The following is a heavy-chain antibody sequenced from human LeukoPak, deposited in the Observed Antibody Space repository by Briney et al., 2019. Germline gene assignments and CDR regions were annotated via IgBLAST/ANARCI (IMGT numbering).Heavy chain of an antibody. Sequence: SETLSLTCTVSGGSISSSSYYWGWIRQPPGKGLEWIGSIYYSGSTYYNPSLKSRVTISVGTSKNQFSLKLSSVTAADMAVYYCACIAAAGKNFDYWGQGTLVTVSS. CDR2: IYYSGST. CDR3: ACIAAAGKNFDY. V-gene: IGHV4-39*01. J-gene: IGHJ4*02. CDR1: GGSISSSSYY. D-gene: IGHD6-13*01.